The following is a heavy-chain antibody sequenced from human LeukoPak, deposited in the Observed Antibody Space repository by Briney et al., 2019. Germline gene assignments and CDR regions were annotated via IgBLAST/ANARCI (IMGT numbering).Heavy chain of an antibody. V-gene: IGHV3-23*01. J-gene: IGHJ3*02. CDR1: GFTFSSYG. Sequence: PGGSLRLSCAASGFTFSSYGMSWVRQAPGKGLEWVSGMSGSGGNTYYADSVKGQFTISRDNSKNTLYLQMNSLRAEDTALYHCAKSSHAFGAFDIWGQGTMVTVSS. CDR3: AKSSHAFGAFDI. D-gene: IGHD3-16*01. CDR2: MSGSGGNT.